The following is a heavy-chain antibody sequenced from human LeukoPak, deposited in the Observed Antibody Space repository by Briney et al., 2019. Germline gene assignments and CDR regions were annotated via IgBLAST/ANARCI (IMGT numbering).Heavy chain of an antibody. J-gene: IGHJ3*02. Sequence: SEALSLTCTVSGGSISSYYWSWIRQPAGKGLEWIGRIYTSGSTNYNPSPESRVTMSVDTSKNQFSLKLSSVTAADTAVYYCARDGRYEDYAFDIWGQGTMVTVSS. D-gene: IGHD1-26*01. CDR2: IYTSGST. CDR3: ARDGRYEDYAFDI. V-gene: IGHV4-4*07. CDR1: GGSISSYY.